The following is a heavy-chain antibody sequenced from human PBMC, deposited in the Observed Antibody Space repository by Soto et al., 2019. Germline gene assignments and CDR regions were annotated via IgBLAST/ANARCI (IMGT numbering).Heavy chain of an antibody. CDR2: ISANGGST. CDR1: GFTFSSYT. J-gene: IGHJ4*02. Sequence: ESGGGLVQPGGSLRLSCAASGFTFSSYTMGWVRQAPGKGLEWVSDISANGGSTFYADSVKGRFTISRDNSKNTLLLQMNSLRAEDTALYYCAKAGSAGSCYGYWGQGTLVTVSS. CDR3: AKAGSAGSCYGY. D-gene: IGHD2-15*01. V-gene: IGHV3-23*01.